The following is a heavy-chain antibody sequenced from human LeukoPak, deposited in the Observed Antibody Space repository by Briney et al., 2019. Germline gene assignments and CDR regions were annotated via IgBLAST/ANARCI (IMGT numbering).Heavy chain of an antibody. V-gene: IGHV1-2*02. D-gene: IGHD2-15*01. Sequence: ASVKVSCKASGYTFTGYYMHWVRQAPGQGLEWMGWINPNSGDTKYAQKLQGRLTMTRETTISTAYKELSRLRSDDTDVYDCDQNPECGVGSSYTAKLFVTSGEGTPFTASS. CDR1: GYTFTGYY. J-gene: IGHJ5*02. CDR3: DQNPECGVGSSYTAKLFVT. CDR2: INPNSGDT.